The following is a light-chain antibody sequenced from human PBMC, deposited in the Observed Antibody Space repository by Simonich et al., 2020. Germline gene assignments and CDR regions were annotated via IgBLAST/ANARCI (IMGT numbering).Light chain of an antibody. J-gene: IGKJ5*01. CDR2: EVS. CDR3: MQSIQLPPIT. Sequence: DIVMTQTPLSLSVTPGQPASISCKSSQSLLHRDRKTYLYWYLQKPGQSPQLLIYEVSHRFSGVPDRFSGSGSGTDFTLKISRVEAEDVGVYYCMQSIQLPPITFGQGTRLEIK. V-gene: IGKV2D-29*02. CDR1: QSLLHRDRKTY.